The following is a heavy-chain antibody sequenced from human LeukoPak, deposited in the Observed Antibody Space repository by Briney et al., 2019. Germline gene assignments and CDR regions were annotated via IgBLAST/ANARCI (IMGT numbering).Heavy chain of an antibody. CDR2: INPNSGGT. Sequence: GAPVKVSCKAPGYTFTGYYMHWVRQAPGQGLEWMGRINPNSGGTNYAQKFQGRVTMTRDTSISTAYMELSRLRSDDTAVYYCARGAAYYDMDYWGQGTLVTVSS. V-gene: IGHV1-2*06. CDR1: GYTFTGYY. J-gene: IGHJ4*02. D-gene: IGHD3-22*01. CDR3: ARGAAYYDMDY.